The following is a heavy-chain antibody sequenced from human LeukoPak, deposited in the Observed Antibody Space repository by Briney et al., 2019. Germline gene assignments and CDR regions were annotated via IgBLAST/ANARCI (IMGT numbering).Heavy chain of an antibody. CDR2: IWDDGNNK. Sequence: PGRSLSLSCAASGFKFSNNVMHWVRQAPGKGLDWVALIWDDGNNKYYADSVKGRFIISRDNSKNTLYLQMNSLRAEDTAVYYCARDNGEWRRSGYGLWGQGTLVTGSS. D-gene: IGHD5-12*01. J-gene: IGHJ1*01. CDR3: ARDNGEWRRSGYGL. V-gene: IGHV3-33*08. CDR1: GFKFSNNV.